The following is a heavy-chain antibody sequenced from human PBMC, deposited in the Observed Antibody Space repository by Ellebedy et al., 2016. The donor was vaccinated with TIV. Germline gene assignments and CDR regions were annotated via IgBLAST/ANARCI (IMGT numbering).Heavy chain of an antibody. CDR1: GYTFTSYG. CDR3: AVTRGYSYRGLGY. J-gene: IGHJ4*02. CDR2: INPNSGGT. Sequence: ASVKVSCXASGYTFTSYGISWVRQAPGQGLEWMGWINPNSGGTNYAQKFQGRVTMTRDTSISTAYMELSRLRSDDTAVYYCAVTRGYSYRGLGYWGQGTLVTVSS. V-gene: IGHV1-2*02. D-gene: IGHD5-18*01.